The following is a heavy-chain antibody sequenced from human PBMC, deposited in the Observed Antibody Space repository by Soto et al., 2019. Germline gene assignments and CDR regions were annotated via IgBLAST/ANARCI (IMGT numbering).Heavy chain of an antibody. CDR1: GFTFSNYW. J-gene: IGHJ4*02. Sequence: PGGSLRLSCGASGFTFSNYWMHWVRQAPGEGPVWVSRINGDGSFTRFADSVKGRFNISRDNAKNTLYLQMNSLRVDDTAVYYCARVRGGSGTFDYWGQGPLVTVSS. V-gene: IGHV3-74*01. CDR2: INGDGSFT. CDR3: ARVRGGSGTFDY. D-gene: IGHD3-10*01.